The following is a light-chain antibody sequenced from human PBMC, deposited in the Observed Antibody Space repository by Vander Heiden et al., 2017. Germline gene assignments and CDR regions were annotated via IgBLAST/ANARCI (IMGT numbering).Light chain of an antibody. J-gene: IGKJ5*01. Sequence: EIVMTQSPATLSVSPGERATLSCRASQSVSSNLAWYQQKPGQAPRLLIYGASTRDTGIPARFSGSGYGKEFTLTISSRQSEDFAVYYCQQYNNWPPITFGQGTLLEIK. CDR2: GAS. V-gene: IGKV3-15*01. CDR3: QQYNNWPPIT. CDR1: QSVSSN.